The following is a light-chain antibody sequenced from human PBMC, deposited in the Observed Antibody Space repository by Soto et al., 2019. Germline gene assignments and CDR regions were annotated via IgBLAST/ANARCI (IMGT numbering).Light chain of an antibody. V-gene: IGLV2-14*01. CDR3: NSYATSSTVL. CDR1: SSDVGVSNY. Sequence: QSALTQPASVSGSPGQSITISCTGTSSDVGVSNYVSWYQHHPGKAPKLMIYEVLNRPSGVSNRFSGSKSGNTASLTISGLQAEDEAVYYCNSYATSSTVLFGGGTKLTVL. CDR2: EVL. J-gene: IGLJ2*01.